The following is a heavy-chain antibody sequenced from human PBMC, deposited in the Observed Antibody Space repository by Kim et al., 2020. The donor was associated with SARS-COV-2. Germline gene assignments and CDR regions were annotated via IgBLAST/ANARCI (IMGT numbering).Heavy chain of an antibody. J-gene: IGHJ4*02. D-gene: IGHD2-2*01. CDR3: ASYIVVVPAALDY. CDR1: GGSISSSSYY. Sequence: SETLSLTCTVSGGSISSSSYYWGWIRQPPGKGLEWIGSIYYSGSTYYNPSLKSRVTISVDTSKNQFSLKLSSVTAADTAVYYCASYIVVVPAALDYWGQGTLVTVSS. V-gene: IGHV4-39*07. CDR2: IYYSGST.